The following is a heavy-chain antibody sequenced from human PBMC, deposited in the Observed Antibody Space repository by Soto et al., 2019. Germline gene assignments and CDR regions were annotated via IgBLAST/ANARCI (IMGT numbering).Heavy chain of an antibody. V-gene: IGHV3-48*02. Sequence: EVQLVESGGGLVQPGGPLRLSCAAPGFTFSSYSMNWFRQAPGKGLEWVSYISSSSSTIYYADSVKGRFTISRDNAKNSLYLQMNRLRDEDTAVYYCARHTKYYYGSGSLAYFDLWGRGTLVTVSS. J-gene: IGHJ2*01. CDR2: ISSSSSTI. CDR1: GFTFSSYS. CDR3: ARHTKYYYGSGSLAYFDL. D-gene: IGHD3-10*01.